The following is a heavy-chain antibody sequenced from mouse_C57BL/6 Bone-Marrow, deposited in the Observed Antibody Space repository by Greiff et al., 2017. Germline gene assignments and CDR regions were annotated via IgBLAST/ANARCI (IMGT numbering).Heavy chain of an antibody. V-gene: IGHV2-5*01. CDR1: GFSLTSYG. J-gene: IGHJ1*03. Sequence: VKLQQSGPGLVQPSQSLSITCTVSGFSLTSYGVHWVRQSPGKGLEWLGVIWRGGSTDYNAAFMSRLSITKDNSKCQVFFKMNSLQADATAIYYCAKRGYGSSFYWYFDVWGTGTTVTVSS. D-gene: IGHD1-1*01. CDR2: IWRGGST. CDR3: AKRGYGSSFYWYFDV.